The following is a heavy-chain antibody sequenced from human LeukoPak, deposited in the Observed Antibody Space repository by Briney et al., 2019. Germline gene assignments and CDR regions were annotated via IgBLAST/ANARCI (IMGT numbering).Heavy chain of an antibody. J-gene: IGHJ5*02. CDR3: ARSGVTALSWVDP. D-gene: IGHD2-21*02. CDR2: ITYSGST. CDR1: GGSMSSYY. Sequence: SETLSLTCTVSGGSMSSYYWSWIRQPPGKGLEWIGYITYSGSTNYNPSLKSRITISVDTSKNQFSLKLGSVTAADTAVYYCARSGVTALSWVDPWGQGTLVTVSS. V-gene: IGHV4-59*08.